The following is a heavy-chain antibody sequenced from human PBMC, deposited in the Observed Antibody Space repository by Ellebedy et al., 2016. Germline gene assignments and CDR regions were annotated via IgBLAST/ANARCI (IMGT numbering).Heavy chain of an antibody. CDR2: FSNSGGTT. CDR1: GFTLSTYL. J-gene: IGHJ4*02. D-gene: IGHD2-2*01. Sequence: GESLKISCAASGFTLSTYLMTWVRHTPGQGLEWVSTFSNSGGTTYYADAVQGRFTISRDDSKNTLHLQMNSLRAEDTAVYYCARGARYANWGQGTLVTVSS. CDR3: ARGARYAN. V-gene: IGHV3-23*01.